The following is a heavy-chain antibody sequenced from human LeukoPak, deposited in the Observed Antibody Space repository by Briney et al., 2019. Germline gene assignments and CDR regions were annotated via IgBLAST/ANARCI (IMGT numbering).Heavy chain of an antibody. CDR1: GFSFSNYY. CDR3: AKQDSTSWRVFYMDV. Sequence: GGSLRLSCAAAGFSFSNYYMTWVRQAPGEGLEWVSAISGSSDNRFYADSVKGRFTISRDNSKNIVYLQLNSLRAEDTAVYYCAKQDSTSWRVFYMDVWGNGTTVTVSS. CDR2: ISGSSDNR. D-gene: IGHD6-13*01. V-gene: IGHV3-23*01. J-gene: IGHJ6*03.